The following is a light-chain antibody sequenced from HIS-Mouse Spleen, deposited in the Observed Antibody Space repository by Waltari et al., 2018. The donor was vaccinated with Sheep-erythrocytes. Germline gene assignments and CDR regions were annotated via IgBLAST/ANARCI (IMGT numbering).Light chain of an antibody. CDR2: DAS. CDR1: QSVSSY. J-gene: IGKJ5*01. Sequence: EIVLTQTPATLSLSPGERATLSCRASQSVSSYLAWYQQKPGQAPRLLIYDASNRATSIPARFSGSGAGTDFTLSISSLEPEDFAVYYCQRRSNWPPITLGQGTRVEIK. V-gene: IGKV3-11*01. CDR3: QRRSNWPPIT.